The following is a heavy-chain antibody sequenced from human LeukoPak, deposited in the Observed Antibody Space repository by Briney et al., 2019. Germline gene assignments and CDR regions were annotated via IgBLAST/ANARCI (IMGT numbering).Heavy chain of an antibody. CDR1: GYTFTSYG. Sequence: ASVKVSFKASGYTFTSYGISWVRQAPGQGLEWMGWISAYNGNTNYAQKLQGRVTMTTDTSTRTAYTELRSLRSDDTAVYYCARDLGGGYYYGSGSYSVGWFDPWGQGTLVTVSS. D-gene: IGHD3-10*01. CDR3: ARDLGGGYYYGSGSYSVGWFDP. J-gene: IGHJ5*02. CDR2: ISAYNGNT. V-gene: IGHV1-18*01.